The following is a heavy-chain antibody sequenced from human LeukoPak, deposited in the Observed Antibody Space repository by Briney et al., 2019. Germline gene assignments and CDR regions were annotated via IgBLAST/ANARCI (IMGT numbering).Heavy chain of an antibody. V-gene: IGHV3-23*01. CDR1: GFIFGDYT. CDR3: QYSSGHRGGGD. CDR2: ISGSGGST. D-gene: IGHD6-19*01. J-gene: IGHJ4*02. Sequence: GGSLRLSCVASGFIFGDYTMSWVRQAPGERPEWVSAISGSGGSTYYADSVKGRFTISRDNSKNTLYLQMNSLRAEDTAVYYCQYSSGHRGGGDWGQGTLVTVSS.